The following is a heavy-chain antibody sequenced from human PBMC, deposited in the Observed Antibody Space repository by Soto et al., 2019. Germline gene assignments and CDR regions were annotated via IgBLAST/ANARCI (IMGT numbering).Heavy chain of an antibody. J-gene: IGHJ6*02. V-gene: IGHV4-31*03. CDR2: IYYSGST. CDR1: GGSISSGGYY. D-gene: IGHD3-3*01. CDR3: AREGRPYYDFWSGSTPYYGMDV. Sequence: SETLSLTCTVSGGSISSGGYYWSWIRQHPGKGLEWIGYIYYSGSTYYNPSLKSRVTISVDTSKNQFSLKLSSVTAADTAVYYCAREGRPYYDFWSGSTPYYGMDVWGQGTTVTV.